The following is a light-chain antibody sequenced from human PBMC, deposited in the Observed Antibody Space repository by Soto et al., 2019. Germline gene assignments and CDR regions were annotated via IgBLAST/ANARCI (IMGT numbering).Light chain of an antibody. V-gene: IGLV2-14*01. CDR1: SSDIGFFDY. Sequence: QSALTQPASVSGSPGQAITISCTGTSSDIGFFDYVSWYQQHPGKTPKLIIYDVHDRPSGISDRFSGSKSGNTASLTISGLQAGDEGDYYCSSYTASSTLVFGGGTKLTVL. CDR3: SSYTASSTLV. CDR2: DVH. J-gene: IGLJ2*01.